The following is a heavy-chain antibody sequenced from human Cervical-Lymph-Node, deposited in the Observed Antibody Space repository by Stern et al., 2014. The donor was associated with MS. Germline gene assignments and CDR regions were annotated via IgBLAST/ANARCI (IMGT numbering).Heavy chain of an antibody. J-gene: IGHJ4*02. Sequence: QVQLQESGPGLVKPSETLSLTCTVSGGSISTYYWSWIRQPPGKGLEWIGYIHYSGSTSYNPSLQSRVTISVDTSKNQLSLKLRSVTAADTAVYYCAREWSSFDYWGQGTLVTVSS. V-gene: IGHV4-59*01. CDR1: GGSISTYY. CDR3: AREWSSFDY. CDR2: IHYSGST. D-gene: IGHD2-15*01.